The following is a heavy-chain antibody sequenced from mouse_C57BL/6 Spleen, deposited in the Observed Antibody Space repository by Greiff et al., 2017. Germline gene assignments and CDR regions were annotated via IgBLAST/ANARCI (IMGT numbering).Heavy chain of an antibody. Sequence: QVQLQQPGAELVMPGASVKLSCKASGYTFTSYWMHWVKQRPGQGLEWIGEIDPSDSYTNYNQKFKGKSTLTVDKSSSTAYMQLSSLTSEDSAVYYCASEIPQSGYFDYWGQGTTLTVSS. D-gene: IGHD4-1*01. CDR2: IDPSDSYT. J-gene: IGHJ2*01. V-gene: IGHV1-69*01. CDR3: ASEIPQSGYFDY. CDR1: GYTFTSYW.